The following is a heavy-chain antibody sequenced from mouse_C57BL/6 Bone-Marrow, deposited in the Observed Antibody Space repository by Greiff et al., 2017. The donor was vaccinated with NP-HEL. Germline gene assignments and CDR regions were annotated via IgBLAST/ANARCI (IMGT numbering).Heavy chain of an antibody. CDR2: IYPRDGST. J-gene: IGHJ1*03. D-gene: IGHD2-4*01. CDR3: ARAEICDDYGGPYWYFDD. V-gene: IGHV1-85*01. Sequence: QVQLQQSGPELVKPGASVKLSCKASGYTFTSYDINWVKQRPGQGLEWIGWIYPRDGSTKYNEKFKGKATLTVDTSSSTAYMALLSLTSEDSAVFFYARAEICDDYGGPYWYFDDWGTGTTLTVSS. CDR1: GYTFTSYD.